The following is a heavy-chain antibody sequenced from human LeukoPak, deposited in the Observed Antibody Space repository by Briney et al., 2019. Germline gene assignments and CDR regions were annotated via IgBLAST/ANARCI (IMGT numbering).Heavy chain of an antibody. V-gene: IGHV6-1*01. CDR2: TYYRSTWYN. CDR1: GDSVSSNSVG. D-gene: IGHD2-2*02. J-gene: IGHJ5*02. CDR3: ARANVRNCRNTTCYTDWFDP. Sequence: SQTLSLTCVISGDSVSSNSVGWNWIRQSPSRGLEWLGRTYYRSTWYNDYTSSMRSRITINADTSKNQFSLQLNSVTPEDTAVCFCARANVRNCRNTTCYTDWFDPWGQGTLVTVSS.